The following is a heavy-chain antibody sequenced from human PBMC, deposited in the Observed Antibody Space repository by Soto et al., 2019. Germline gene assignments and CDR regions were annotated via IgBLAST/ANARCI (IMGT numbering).Heavy chain of an antibody. Sequence: QLQLQESGPGLVKPSETLSLTCTVSGGSISGSSDYWGWIHQPPGKGLEWIGNIHYSGISYYSPSLTCRFTISLDTSKNQFFLKLTSVTAADTAVYYCATFYYYGTGGYYYGRYFDPWGQGTLVTVSS. V-gene: IGHV4-39*01. D-gene: IGHD3-22*01. J-gene: IGHJ5*02. CDR2: IHYSGIS. CDR3: ATFYYYGTGGYYYGRYFDP. CDR1: GGSISGSSDY.